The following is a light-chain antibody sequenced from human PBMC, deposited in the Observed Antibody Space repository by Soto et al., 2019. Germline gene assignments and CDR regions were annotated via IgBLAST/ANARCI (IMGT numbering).Light chain of an antibody. CDR1: QSVLYSANNKNY. J-gene: IGKJ2*01. CDR3: QQYYGTLYT. Sequence: DIVMTQSPDSLAVSLGERATINCKSSQSVLYSANNKNYLAWYQQRPGQPPKSLVYWASSRESGVPDRFSGSGSETDFTLTISSVQPEDVAVYYCQQYYGTLYTFGQGTKLEI. V-gene: IGKV4-1*01. CDR2: WAS.